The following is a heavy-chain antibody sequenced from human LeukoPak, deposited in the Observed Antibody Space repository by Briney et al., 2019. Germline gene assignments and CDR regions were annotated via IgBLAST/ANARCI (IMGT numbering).Heavy chain of an antibody. CDR1: GFTFSSYS. CDR2: ISSSSSTT. V-gene: IGHV3-48*02. CDR3: AREGDQGDGYNYYYYGMDV. D-gene: IGHD5-24*01. Sequence: GGSLRLSCAASGFTFSSYSMTWVRQAPGKGLEWVSYISSSSSTTYYADSVKGRFTISRDNAKNSLYLQMNSLGDEDTAVYYCAREGDQGDGYNYYYYGMDVWGQGTTVTVSS. J-gene: IGHJ6*02.